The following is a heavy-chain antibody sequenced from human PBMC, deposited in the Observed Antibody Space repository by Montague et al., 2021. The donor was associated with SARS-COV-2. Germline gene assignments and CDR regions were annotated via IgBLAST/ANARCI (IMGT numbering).Heavy chain of an antibody. V-gene: IGHV4-59*01. J-gene: IGHJ3*02. Sequence: SETLSLTCTVSGGSISRYSWTWIRQPPGKGLEWIGYIYNCGSTNXNPSLTSRVTISVDTSKNQFSLKLSSVAAADTAVYYCARVGRGSSWYEVAFDIWGQGTMVTVSS. CDR1: GGSISRYS. CDR2: IYNCGST. CDR3: ARVGRGSSWYEVAFDI. D-gene: IGHD6-13*01.